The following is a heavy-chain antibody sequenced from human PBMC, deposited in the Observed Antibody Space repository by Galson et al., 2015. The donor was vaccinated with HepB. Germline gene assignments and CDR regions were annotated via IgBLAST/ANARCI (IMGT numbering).Heavy chain of an antibody. Sequence: SLRLSCAASGFTFSDYYMRWIRQAPGKGLEWVSYISSSSSYTNYADSVKGRFTISRDNAKNSLYLQMNSLRAEDTAVYYCATLTWSYYIDYWGQGTLVTVSS. D-gene: IGHD1-26*01. V-gene: IGHV3-11*06. J-gene: IGHJ4*02. CDR2: ISSSSSYT. CDR1: GFTFSDYY. CDR3: ATLTWSYYIDY.